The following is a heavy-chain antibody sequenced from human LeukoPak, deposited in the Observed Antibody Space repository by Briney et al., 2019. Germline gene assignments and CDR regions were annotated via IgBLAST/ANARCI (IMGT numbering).Heavy chain of an antibody. CDR1: GGSISSYY. Sequence: PSETLSLTCTVSGGSISSYYWSWIRQPPGKGLEWIGYIYYSGSTNYNPSLKSRVTISVDTSKKQFSLKLSSVTAADTAVYYCARDGGGNSYAFDIWGQGTMVTVSS. V-gene: IGHV4-59*01. CDR2: IYYSGST. J-gene: IGHJ3*02. D-gene: IGHD4-23*01. CDR3: ARDGGGNSYAFDI.